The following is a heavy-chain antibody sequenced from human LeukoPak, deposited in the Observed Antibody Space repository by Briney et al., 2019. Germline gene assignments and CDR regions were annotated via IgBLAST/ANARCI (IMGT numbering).Heavy chain of an antibody. CDR3: TTVGRSVSGWPNDY. D-gene: IGHD6-19*01. CDR1: GFTFSNAW. J-gene: IGHJ4*02. Sequence: GGSLRLSCAASGFTFSNAWMSWVRQAPGKGLEWVGHIKSKTDGGTTDYAAPVKGRFTISRDDSKNTLYLQMHSLKTEDTAVYYCTTVGRSVSGWPNDYWGQGTLVTVSS. V-gene: IGHV3-15*01. CDR2: IKSKTDGGTT.